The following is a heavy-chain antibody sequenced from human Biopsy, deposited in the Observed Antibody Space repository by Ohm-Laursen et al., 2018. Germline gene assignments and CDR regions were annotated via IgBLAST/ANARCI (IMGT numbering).Heavy chain of an antibody. V-gene: IGHV3-9*01. J-gene: IGHJ4*02. CDR3: AKASGYSSGWPIDY. D-gene: IGHD6-19*01. CDR1: GFTFANYA. CDR2: ISWNSGSV. Sequence: SLRLSCAASGFTFANYAINWVRQAPGKGLEWVSGISWNSGSVVYADSVKGRFTISRDNAKNSLYLQMHSLRAEDTAFYYCAKASGYSSGWPIDYWGQGNLVTVSS.